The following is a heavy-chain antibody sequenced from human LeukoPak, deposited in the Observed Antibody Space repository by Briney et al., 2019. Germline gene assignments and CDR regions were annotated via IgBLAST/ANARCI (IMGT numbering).Heavy chain of an antibody. CDR3: ARQTGSGLFILP. Sequence: TLSLTCTVSGYSISSGYYWSWIRQPAGKGLEWIGRVYTSGSTNYNPSLKSRVTMSVDTSKNQFSLKLSSVTAADTAVYYCARQTGSGLFILPGGQGTLVTVSS. J-gene: IGHJ4*02. V-gene: IGHV4-61*02. CDR1: GYSISSGYY. D-gene: IGHD3/OR15-3a*01. CDR2: VYTSGST.